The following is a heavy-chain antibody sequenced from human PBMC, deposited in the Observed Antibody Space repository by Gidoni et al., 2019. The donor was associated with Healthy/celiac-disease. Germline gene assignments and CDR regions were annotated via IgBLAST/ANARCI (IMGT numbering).Heavy chain of an antibody. CDR1: GYSFTSYW. CDR2: IDPSDSYT. CDR3: ARSIAVAGSDRGAFDI. V-gene: IGHV5-10-1*03. D-gene: IGHD6-19*01. J-gene: IGHJ3*02. Sequence: EVQLVQSGAEVKKPGESLRISCKGSGYSFTSYWISWVRQMPGKGLEWMGRIDPSDSYTNYSPSFQGHVTISADKSISTAYLQWSSLKASDTAMYYCARSIAVAGSDRGAFDIWGQGTMVTVSS.